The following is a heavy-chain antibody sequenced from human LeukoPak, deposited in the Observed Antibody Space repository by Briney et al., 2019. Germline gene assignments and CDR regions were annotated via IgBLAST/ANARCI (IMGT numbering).Heavy chain of an antibody. CDR3: AAAPHDNWAELDY. CDR1: GFTFSSYA. CDR2: ISYDGSNK. D-gene: IGHD1-1*01. Sequence: GGSLRLSCAASGFTFSSYAMHWVRQAPGKGLEWVAVISYDGSNKYYADSVKGRFTISRDNSKNTLYLQMNSLRAEDTAVYYCAAAPHDNWAELDYWGQGALVTVSS. V-gene: IGHV3-30-3*01. J-gene: IGHJ4*02.